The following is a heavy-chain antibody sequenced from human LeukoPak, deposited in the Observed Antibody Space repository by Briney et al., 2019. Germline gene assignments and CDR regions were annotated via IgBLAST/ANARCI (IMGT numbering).Heavy chain of an antibody. J-gene: IGHJ4*02. V-gene: IGHV3-23*01. CDR2: ISDSGTDT. CDR3: AKPPTVTTKVPDY. D-gene: IGHD4-11*01. CDR1: GFTFSSHA. Sequence: GGSLRLSCVGSGFTFSSHAMSWVRQAPGKGLEWVSSISDSGTDTYYADSVKGRFTISRDNSKNTLYLQVSSLRAEDTAVYYCAKPPTVTTKVPDYWGQGTLVTVSS.